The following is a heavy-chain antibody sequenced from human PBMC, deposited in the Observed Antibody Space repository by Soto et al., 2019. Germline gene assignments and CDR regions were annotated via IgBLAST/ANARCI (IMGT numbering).Heavy chain of an antibody. Sequence: PSETLSLTCAVSGDPISSSKWWTWVRQTPGKGLEWIGEIDQNGITNYNPSLESRVTILKDNSKNQLSLKLTSVTAVDSAVYYCARLNRDYYYYGMDVWGQGATVTVSS. CDR3: ARLNRDYYYYGMDV. J-gene: IGHJ6*02. CDR1: GDPISSSKW. CDR2: IDQNGIT. V-gene: IGHV4-4*02.